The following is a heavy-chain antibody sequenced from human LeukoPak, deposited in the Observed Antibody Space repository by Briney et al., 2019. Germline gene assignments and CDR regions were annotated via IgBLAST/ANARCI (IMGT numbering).Heavy chain of an antibody. CDR2: ISAYNGNT. D-gene: IGHD2-2*01. CDR1: GYTFTSYG. CDR3: ARDRPDIVVVPAAKGRGVFDY. J-gene: IGHJ4*02. Sequence: GASVKVSCKASGYTFTSYGISWVRQAPGQGLEWMGWISAYNGNTNYAQKLQGRVTMTTDTSTSTAYMELRSLRSDDTAVYYCARDRPDIVVVPAAKGRGVFDYWGQGTLVTVSS. V-gene: IGHV1-18*01.